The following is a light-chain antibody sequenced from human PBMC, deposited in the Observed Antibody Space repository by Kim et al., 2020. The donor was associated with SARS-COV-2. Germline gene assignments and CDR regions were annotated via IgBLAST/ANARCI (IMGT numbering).Light chain of an antibody. CDR2: DNN. CDR1: SSNIGNNY. V-gene: IGLV1-51*01. J-gene: IGLJ2*01. Sequence: QTVTISGSGSSSNIGNNYITWYQQRPGTAPKLLIYDNNKRPSGIPDRFSGSKSGTSATLGITGLQTGDEADYYCGTWDSSLSAVVFGGGTQLTVL. CDR3: GTWDSSLSAVV.